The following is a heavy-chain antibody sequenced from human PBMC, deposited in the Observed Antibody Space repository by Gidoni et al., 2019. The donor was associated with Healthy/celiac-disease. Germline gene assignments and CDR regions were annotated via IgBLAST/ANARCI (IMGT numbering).Heavy chain of an antibody. J-gene: IGHJ4*02. CDR3: AREGHLRGHLGSSVPGLYLKSFDY. CDR2: IYTSGST. Sequence: QEQLQESGPGLVKPSQTLSLTCTVSGGSISSGSYYWSWIRQPAGKGLEWIGRIYTSGSTNYNPSLKSRVTISVDTSKNQFSLKLSSVTAADTAVYYCAREGHLRGHLGSSVPGLYLKSFDYWGQGTLVTVSS. CDR1: GGSISSGSYY. V-gene: IGHV4-61*02. D-gene: IGHD6-6*01.